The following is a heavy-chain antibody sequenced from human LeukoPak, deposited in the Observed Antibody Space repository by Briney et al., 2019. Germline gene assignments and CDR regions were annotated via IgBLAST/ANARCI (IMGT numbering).Heavy chain of an antibody. CDR2: ISAYNGNT. D-gene: IGHD5-24*01. CDR3: ARGRDPFDY. Sequence: ASVKVYCTVSGYTFASYGISWVRQAPVQGLEWMGWISAYNGNTNYAQKLQGRVTMTTDTSTSTAYMELRSLRSDDTAVYYCARGRDPFDYWGQGTLVTVSS. J-gene: IGHJ4*02. CDR1: GYTFASYG. V-gene: IGHV1-18*01.